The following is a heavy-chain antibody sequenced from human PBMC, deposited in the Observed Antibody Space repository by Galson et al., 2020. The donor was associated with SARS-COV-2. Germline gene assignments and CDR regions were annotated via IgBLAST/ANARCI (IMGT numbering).Heavy chain of an antibody. CDR1: GDSVSSNTAA. CDR3: ARGWSLDY. Sequence: SETLSLTCAISGDSVSSNTAAWNWIRQSPARGLEWLGRTYYRSKWYNDYALSVRSRITINADTSKNQFSLHLNSVTPEDTAVYYCARGWSLDYWGLGTLVTVSS. J-gene: IGHJ4*02. D-gene: IGHD2-15*01. CDR2: TYYRSKWYN. V-gene: IGHV6-1*01.